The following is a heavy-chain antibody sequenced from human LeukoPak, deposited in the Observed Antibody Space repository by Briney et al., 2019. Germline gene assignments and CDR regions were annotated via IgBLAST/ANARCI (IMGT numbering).Heavy chain of an antibody. J-gene: IGHJ4*01. D-gene: IGHD7-27*01. Sequence: ASVKLSCKASGYTFIHYFIHWVRQAPGQGLEWVGRINSSSGVTEYTQKVQGRVTMTRDTSITTLYMELSSLTSDDTAVYYGWRDLSSTPNWELDYWGQGTLVTGSS. CDR2: INSSSGVT. CDR3: WRDLSSTPNWELDY. V-gene: IGHV1-2*06. CDR1: GYTFIHYF.